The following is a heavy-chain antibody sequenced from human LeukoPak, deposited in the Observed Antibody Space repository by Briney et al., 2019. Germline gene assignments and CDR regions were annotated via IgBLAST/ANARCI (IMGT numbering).Heavy chain of an antibody. CDR3: ASRGGYSYGFDY. Sequence: SETLSLTCAVYGGSFSGYYWSWIRQPPGKGLEWIGEINHSGSTNCNPSLKSRVTISVDTSKNQFSLKLSSVTAADTAVYYCASRGGYSYGFDYWGQGTLVTVSS. CDR1: GGSFSGYY. V-gene: IGHV4-34*01. CDR2: INHSGST. J-gene: IGHJ4*02. D-gene: IGHD5-18*01.